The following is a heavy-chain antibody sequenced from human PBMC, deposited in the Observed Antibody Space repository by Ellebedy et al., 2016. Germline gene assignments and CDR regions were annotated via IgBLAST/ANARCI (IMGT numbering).Heavy chain of an antibody. CDR3: ARGNDGSNWFDP. D-gene: IGHD1-1*01. CDR1: GGSISSGGYY. V-gene: IGHV4-31*03. CDR2: IYYSGST. Sequence: SETLSLTXTVSGGSISSGGYYWSWIRQHTGKGLEWIGFIYYSGSTYYNPSLKSRLTISLDTSKNQFSLKLNSVTAADTAVYYCARGNDGSNWFDPWGQGTLVTGSS. J-gene: IGHJ5*02.